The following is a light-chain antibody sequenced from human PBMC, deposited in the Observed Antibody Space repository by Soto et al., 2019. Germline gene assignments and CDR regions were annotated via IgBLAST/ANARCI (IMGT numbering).Light chain of an antibody. CDR3: ASFAASNSDV. CDR2: EVS. Sequence: QSVLTQPPSASGSPGQSVTISCTGTSSDVGGYNYVSWYQQHPGKAPKLMIYEVSKRPSGVPDRFSGSKSGNTASLTVSGLQGEDEADYYCASFAASNSDVFGTGTKLTVL. V-gene: IGLV2-8*01. J-gene: IGLJ1*01. CDR1: SSDVGGYNY.